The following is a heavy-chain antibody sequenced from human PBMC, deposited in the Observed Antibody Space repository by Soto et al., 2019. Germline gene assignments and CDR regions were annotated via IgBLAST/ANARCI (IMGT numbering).Heavy chain of an antibody. V-gene: IGHV4-34*01. J-gene: IGHJ6*03. CDR2: INHSGST. CDR1: SGSFSGYY. Sequence: PSETLSLTCVVYSGSFSGYYWSWIRQPPGKGLEWIGEINHSGSTNYNPSLKSRVSISVDTSKNQFSLKLRSVTAADTAVYYCARLEIVVVPVAGDYYYYMDVWGKGTTVTVSS. CDR3: ARLEIVVVPVAGDYYYYMDV. D-gene: IGHD2-2*03.